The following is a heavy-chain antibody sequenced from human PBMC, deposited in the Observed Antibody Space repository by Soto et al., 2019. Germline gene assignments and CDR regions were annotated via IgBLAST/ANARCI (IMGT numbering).Heavy chain of an antibody. V-gene: IGHV3-30-3*01. Sequence: QVQLVESGGGVVQPGRSLRLSCAVSGFTFNSYAMHWVRQAPGKGLEWVAVISYDGSNKYYADSVKGRLTISRDNFRDRLDLQMNSLRADDTGVFYWVRAPQYSTSQYFQHWGQGTLVTVSS. D-gene: IGHD6-13*01. CDR2: ISYDGSNK. J-gene: IGHJ1*01. CDR3: VRAPQYSTSQYFQH. CDR1: GFTFNSYA.